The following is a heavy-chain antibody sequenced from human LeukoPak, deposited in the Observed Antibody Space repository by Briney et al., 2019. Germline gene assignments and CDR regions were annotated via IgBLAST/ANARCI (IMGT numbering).Heavy chain of an antibody. D-gene: IGHD2-2*02. CDR3: ARAGGCTTTRCSTTPALDY. V-gene: IGHV3-7*03. J-gene: IGHJ4*02. CDR1: GFTFSSYW. CDR2: INQDGSET. Sequence: PGGSLRLSCAASGFTFSSYWMTWVRRAPGKGLEWVASINQDGSETYYVDSVKGRFTISRDNAKDSLSLHMNSLRGEDTAVYYCARAGGCTTTRCSTTPALDYWGQGTLVTVSS.